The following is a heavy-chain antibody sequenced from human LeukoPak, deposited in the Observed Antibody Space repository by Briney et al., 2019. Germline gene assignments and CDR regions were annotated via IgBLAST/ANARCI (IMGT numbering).Heavy chain of an antibody. CDR3: ARGGHNYGYSYFDY. CDR1: GGTFSSYA. D-gene: IGHD5-18*01. J-gene: IGHJ4*02. V-gene: IGHV1-69*05. CDR2: IIPIFGTT. Sequence: SVKVSCKASGGTFSSYAISWVRQAPGQRLEWMGRIIPIFGTTNYAQKFQGRVTITTDESTSTVYMELSSPRSEDTAVYYCARGGHNYGYSYFDYWGQGTLVTVSS.